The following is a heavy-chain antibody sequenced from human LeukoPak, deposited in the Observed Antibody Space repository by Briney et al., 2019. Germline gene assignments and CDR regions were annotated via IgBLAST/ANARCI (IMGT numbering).Heavy chain of an antibody. CDR1: GGSISSGDYY. J-gene: IGHJ5*02. V-gene: IGHV4-61*08. Sequence: SQTLSLTCTVSGGSISSGDYYWSWIRQPPGKGLEWIGYIYYSGSTNYNPSLKSRVTISVDTSKNQFSLKLSSVTAADTAVYYCARDPEYCTNGVCCHWFDPWGQGTLVTVSS. D-gene: IGHD2-8*01. CDR2: IYYSGST. CDR3: ARDPEYCTNGVCCHWFDP.